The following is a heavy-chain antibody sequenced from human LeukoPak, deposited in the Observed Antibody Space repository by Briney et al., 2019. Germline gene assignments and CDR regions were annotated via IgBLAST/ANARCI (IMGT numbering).Heavy chain of an antibody. V-gene: IGHV3-20*04. CDR3: AKFGVAAGTDYWYFDL. J-gene: IGHJ2*01. Sequence: GGSLRLSCAASGFTFDDYGMSWVRQAPGKGLEWVSGINWNGASTGYADSVKGRFTISRDNSKNTLYLQMDSLRAEDTAVYYCAKFGVAAGTDYWYFDLWGRGTLVTVSS. CDR1: GFTFDDYG. CDR2: INWNGAST. D-gene: IGHD6-19*01.